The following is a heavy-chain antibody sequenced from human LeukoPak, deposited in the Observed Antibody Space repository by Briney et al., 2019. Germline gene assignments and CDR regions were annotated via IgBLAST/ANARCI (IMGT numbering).Heavy chain of an antibody. Sequence: PGRSLRLSCTASGFTFGDYAMSWVRQAPGKGLEWVGFIRSKAYGGTTEYAAAVKARFTISRDDSKSIAYLQMNSLKAEDTAVYYCTRGFYYDSSGYYYPVGYFDYWGQGTLVTVSS. CDR3: TRGFYYDSSGYYYPVGYFDY. CDR1: GFTFGDYA. CDR2: IRSKAYGGTT. D-gene: IGHD3-22*01. V-gene: IGHV3-49*04. J-gene: IGHJ4*02.